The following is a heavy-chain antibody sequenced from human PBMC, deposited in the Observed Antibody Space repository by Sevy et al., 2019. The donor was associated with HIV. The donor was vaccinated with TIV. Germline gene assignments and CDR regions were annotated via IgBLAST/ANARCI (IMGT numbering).Heavy chain of an antibody. CDR3: ATHAGIAAAGRVFDY. V-gene: IGHV3-72*01. D-gene: IGHD6-13*01. Sequence: GGSLRLSCAASGFTFSDHYMEWVRQAPGKGLEWVGRIRNKADSYTTEYAASVKGRFTISRDDSKNSLYLLMNSLKTEGTAGYYCATHAGIAAAGRVFDYWGQGTLVTVSS. J-gene: IGHJ4*02. CDR1: GFTFSDHY. CDR2: IRNKADSYTT.